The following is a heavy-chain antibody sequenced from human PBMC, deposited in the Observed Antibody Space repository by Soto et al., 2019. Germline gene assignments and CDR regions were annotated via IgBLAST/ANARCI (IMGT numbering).Heavy chain of an antibody. CDR3: EKLHPSIAASY. CDR1: GFTFSNYA. Sequence: QVQLVESGGGVVQPGRSLRLSCAASGFTFSNYAMHWVRQAPGKGLEWVTVIWYDGSNKYYADSVKGRFTISRDNSKNTLYLQMTSLTAEDAAVYYCEKLHPSIAASYWGQGTLVTVPS. D-gene: IGHD6-13*01. CDR2: IWYDGSNK. J-gene: IGHJ4*02. V-gene: IGHV3-33*06.